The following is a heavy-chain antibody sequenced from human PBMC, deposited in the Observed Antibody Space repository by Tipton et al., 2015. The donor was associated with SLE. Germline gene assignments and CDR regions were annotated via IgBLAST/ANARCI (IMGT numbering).Heavy chain of an antibody. CDR3: ARGHYSYGLRDVFYFDY. V-gene: IGHV4-61*09. CDR2: IYTSGST. Sequence: TLFLTCTVSGGSISSGTYYWTWIRQPAGKGLEWIGHIYTSGSTNYNPSLKSRVTLSLDTSKNQFSLKLSSVTAADTAVYYCARGHYSYGLRDVFYFDYWGQGTLVAVSS. J-gene: IGHJ4*02. CDR1: GGSISSGTYY. D-gene: IGHD5-18*01.